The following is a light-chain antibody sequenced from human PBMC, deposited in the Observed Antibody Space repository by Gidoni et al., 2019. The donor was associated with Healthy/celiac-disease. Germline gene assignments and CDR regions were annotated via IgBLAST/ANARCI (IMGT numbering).Light chain of an antibody. CDR1: SSDVGGYNY. J-gene: IGLJ3*02. CDR2: EVS. CDR3: SSYTSSSIRV. Sequence: QSALTQPASVSGSLGQSITISCTGTSSDVGGYNYVSWYQQHPGKAPKLMIYEVSNRPSGVSNRFSGSKSGNTASLTISGLQAEDEADYYCSSYTSSSIRVFGGGTKLTVL. V-gene: IGLV2-14*01.